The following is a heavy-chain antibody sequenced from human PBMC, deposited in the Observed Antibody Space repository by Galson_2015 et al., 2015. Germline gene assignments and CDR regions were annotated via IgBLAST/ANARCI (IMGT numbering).Heavy chain of an antibody. D-gene: IGHD3-10*01. V-gene: IGHV3-30*01. CDR2: SNK. Sequence: SNKYYADSVKGRFTISRDNSKNTLYLQMNSLRAEDTAVYYCARGLTYYYGSGSLYWGQGTLVTVSS. J-gene: IGHJ4*02. CDR3: ARGLTYYYGSGSLY.